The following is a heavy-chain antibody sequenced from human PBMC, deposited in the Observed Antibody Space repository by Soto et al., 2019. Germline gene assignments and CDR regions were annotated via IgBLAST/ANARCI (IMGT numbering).Heavy chain of an antibody. CDR3: VIDYSNYVSFFDY. J-gene: IGHJ4*02. D-gene: IGHD4-4*01. CDR2: ISSSSSTI. Sequence: GGSLRLSCAASGFTFSSYSMNWVRQAPGKGLEWVSYISSSSSTIYYADSVKGRFTISRDNAKNSLYLQMNSLRAEDTAVYYCVIDYSNYVSFFDYWGQVTLVTVSS. CDR1: GFTFSSYS. V-gene: IGHV3-48*01.